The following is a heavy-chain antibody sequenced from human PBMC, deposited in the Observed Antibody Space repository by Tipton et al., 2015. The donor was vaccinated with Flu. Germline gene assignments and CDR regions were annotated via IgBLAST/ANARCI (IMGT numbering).Heavy chain of an antibody. CDR3: ASRSMKWNYAGMDV. V-gene: IGHV4-59*07. CDR1: GDSISSYY. D-gene: IGHD1-26*01. Sequence: GLVKPSDTLSLTCTVSGDSISSYYWSWLRQPPGRGLEWIGYIDYSGNTKYNPSLKSRVTISVDTSKNQLSLKLTSVTAADTAVYYCASRSMKWNYAGMDVWGQGTTVTVS. J-gene: IGHJ6*02. CDR2: IDYSGNT.